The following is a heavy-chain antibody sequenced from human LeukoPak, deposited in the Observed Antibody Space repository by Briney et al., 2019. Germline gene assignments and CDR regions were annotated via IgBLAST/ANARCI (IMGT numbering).Heavy chain of an antibody. D-gene: IGHD3-10*01. CDR3: AAGGSGSYYGSHFDY. CDR1: GFTFTSSA. V-gene: IGHV1-58*01. J-gene: IGHJ4*02. Sequence: SLKVSCKASGFTFTSSAVQWVRQARGQRLEWIGWIVVGSGNTNYAQKFQERVTITRDMSTSTAYMELSSLRSEDTAVYYCAAGGSGSYYGSHFDYWGQGTLVTVSS. CDR2: IVVGSGNT.